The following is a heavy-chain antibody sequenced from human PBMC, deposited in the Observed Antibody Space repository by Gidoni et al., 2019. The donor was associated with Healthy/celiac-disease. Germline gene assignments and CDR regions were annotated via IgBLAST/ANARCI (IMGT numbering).Heavy chain of an antibody. J-gene: IGHJ6*02. D-gene: IGHD3-3*01. CDR2: IIPIFGTA. CDR3: AREKRVTIFGVARSHYYYYGMDV. CDR1: GGTFSSYA. V-gene: IGHV1-69*01. Sequence: QVQLVQSGAEVKKPGSSVKVSCQASGGTFSSYAISWVRQAPGQGLEWMGGIIPIFGTANYAQKFQGRVTITADESTSTAYMELSSLRSEDTAVYYCAREKRVTIFGVARSHYYYYGMDVWGQGTTVTVSS.